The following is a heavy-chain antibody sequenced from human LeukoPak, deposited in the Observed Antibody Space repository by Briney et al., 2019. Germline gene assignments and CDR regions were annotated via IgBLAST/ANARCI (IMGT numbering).Heavy chain of an antibody. CDR3: AKFVVVNDYFDY. CDR1: GFTFSSYA. CDR2: ISGSGGST. Sequence: GGSLRLSCAASGFTFSSYAMSWVRQAPGKGLDWVSAISGSGGSTYYADSVKGRFTISRDNSKNTLYLQMNSLRAEDTAVYYCAKFVVVNDYFDYWGQGTLVTVSS. D-gene: IGHD2-15*01. J-gene: IGHJ4*02. V-gene: IGHV3-23*01.